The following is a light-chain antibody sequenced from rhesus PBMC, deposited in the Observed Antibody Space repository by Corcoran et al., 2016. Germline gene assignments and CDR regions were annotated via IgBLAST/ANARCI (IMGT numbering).Light chain of an antibody. Sequence: EIVMTQSLATLALSPGERATLSSRGSQSVSTYLAWYQQKPGQAPRRLIYGVSSRATGIPDRFSGSGSGTEFTLTISGLEPEDVGIYFCLQSSIWPYNFGQGTKVQIK. CDR3: LQSSIWPYN. V-gene: IGKV3-24*04. CDR1: QSVSTY. CDR2: GVS. J-gene: IGKJ2*01.